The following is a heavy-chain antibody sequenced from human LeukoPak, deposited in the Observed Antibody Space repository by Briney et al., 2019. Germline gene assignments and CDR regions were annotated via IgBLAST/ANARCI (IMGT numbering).Heavy chain of an antibody. CDR3: ARDLSYGYNLDY. CDR1: GFTFSSYA. D-gene: IGHD5-24*01. V-gene: IGHV3-23*01. CDR2: ISGSGGST. Sequence: GGSLRLSCAASGFTFSSYAMSWVRQAPGKGLEWVSAISGSGGSTYYADSVKGRFTISRDNSKNSLYLQMNSLRAEDTAVYYCARDLSYGYNLDYWGQGTLVTVSS. J-gene: IGHJ4*02.